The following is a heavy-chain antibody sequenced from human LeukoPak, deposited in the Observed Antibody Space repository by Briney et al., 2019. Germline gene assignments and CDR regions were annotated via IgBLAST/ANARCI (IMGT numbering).Heavy chain of an antibody. J-gene: IGHJ4*02. CDR2: IRYDGSNK. CDR1: GFTFSSYG. Sequence: GGSLRLSCAASGFTFSSYGMHWVRQAPGKGLEWVAFIRYDGSNKYYADSVKGRFTISRDNSTNTLYLQMNSLRAEDTAVYYCAPTPTTQVGYWGQGTLVTVSS. D-gene: IGHD4-11*01. CDR3: APTPTTQVGY. V-gene: IGHV3-30*02.